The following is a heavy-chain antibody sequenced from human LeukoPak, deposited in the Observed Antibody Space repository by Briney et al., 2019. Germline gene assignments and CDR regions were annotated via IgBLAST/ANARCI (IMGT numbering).Heavy chain of an antibody. Sequence: GGSLRLSCAASGFIFTNYAMSWVRQAPGKGLEWVSTISGSDGNTYYADSVKGRFTISRDNSQNTLYLEMNSLRADDTAIYYCAKRDSNYAGDYFDYWGQGTLVTVSS. CDR2: ISGSDGNT. V-gene: IGHV3-23*01. CDR1: GFIFTNYA. CDR3: AKRDSNYAGDYFDY. J-gene: IGHJ4*02. D-gene: IGHD4-11*01.